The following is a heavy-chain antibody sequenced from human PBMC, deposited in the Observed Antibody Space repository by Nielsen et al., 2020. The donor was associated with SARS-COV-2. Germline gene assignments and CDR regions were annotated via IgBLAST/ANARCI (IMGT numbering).Heavy chain of an antibody. CDR2: IYSSGTT. J-gene: IGHJ6*03. D-gene: IGHD3-3*01. V-gene: IGHV4-59*11. CDR1: GGSISSHY. CDR3: ARSSLTYYDFWSGYYKDSGYMDV. Sequence: ETLSLTCSVSGGSISSHYWTWIRQPPGKGLEWIGYIYSSGTTSYNPSLKSRVTISVDTSKNQFSLKLSSVTAADTAVYYCARSSLTYYDFWSGYYKDSGYMDVWGKGTTVTVSS.